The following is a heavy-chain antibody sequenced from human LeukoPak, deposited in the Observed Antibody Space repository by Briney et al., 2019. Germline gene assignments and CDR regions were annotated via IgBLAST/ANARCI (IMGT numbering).Heavy chain of an antibody. D-gene: IGHD3-10*01. CDR1: GGSISSSSYY. CDR2: IHYSGST. CDR3: ARLLWFGEPDYYYMDV. Sequence: PSETLSLTCTVSGGSISSSSYYWGWIRQPPGKGLEWIGSIHYSGSTNYNPSLKSRVTISVDTSKNQFSLKLSSVTAADTAVYYCARLLWFGEPDYYYMDVWGKGTTVTASS. J-gene: IGHJ6*03. V-gene: IGHV4-39*07.